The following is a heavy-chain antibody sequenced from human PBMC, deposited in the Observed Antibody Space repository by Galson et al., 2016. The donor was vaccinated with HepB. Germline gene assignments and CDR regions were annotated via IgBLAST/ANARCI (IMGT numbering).Heavy chain of an antibody. J-gene: IGHJ6*02. D-gene: IGHD6-19*01. V-gene: IGHV3-74*01. CDR1: GFTFSRYW. CDR2: INSDGSRT. CDR3: AKVAVAGPSYYYAMDV. Sequence: SLRLSCAASGFTFSRYWMHWVRQAPGKGLVWVSRINSDGSRTIYADSVKGRFTISRDSSKNTLFLQMNSLRAEDTAVYYCAKVAVAGPSYYYAMDVWGQGTTVTVSS.